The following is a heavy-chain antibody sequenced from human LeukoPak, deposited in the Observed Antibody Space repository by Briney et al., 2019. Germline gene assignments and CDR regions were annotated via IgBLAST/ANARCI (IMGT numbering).Heavy chain of an antibody. J-gene: IGHJ3*02. CDR2: ISSSSSYI. CDR1: GFTFSSYS. CDR3: ARTRGYCTNGVCYRDAFDI. D-gene: IGHD2-8*01. Sequence: GRSLRLSCTASGFTFSSYSMNWVRQAPGKGLEWVSSISSSSSYIYYADSVKGRFTISRDNAKNSLYLQMNSLRAEDTAVYYCARTRGYCTNGVCYRDAFDIWGQGTMVTVSS. V-gene: IGHV3-21*01.